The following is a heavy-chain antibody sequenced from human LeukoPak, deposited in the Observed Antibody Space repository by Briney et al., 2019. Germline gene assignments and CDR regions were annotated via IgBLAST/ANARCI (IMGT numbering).Heavy chain of an antibody. J-gene: IGHJ5*02. CDR2: ISTSGSAT. V-gene: IGHV3-11*01. Sequence: PGGSLRLSCAASGFTFSDYYMSWIRQAPGKGLEWVSYISTSGSATYYADSVKGRFTISRDNAKNSLYLQMNSLRAEDTAVYYCARGYCSGGNCYPLFDPWGQGTLVTVSS. CDR1: GFTFSDYY. D-gene: IGHD2-15*01. CDR3: ARGYCSGGNCYPLFDP.